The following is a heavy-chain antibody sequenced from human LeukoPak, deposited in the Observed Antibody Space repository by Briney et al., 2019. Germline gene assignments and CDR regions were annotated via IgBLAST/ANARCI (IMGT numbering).Heavy chain of an antibody. V-gene: IGHV4-34*01. Sequence: SETLSLTCAVYGGSFSGYYWSWVRQPPGKGLEWNGEINHSGSTNYNPSLKSRVTISVDTSKNQFSLKLSSVTAADTAVYYCARGDYGGNSDWGQGTLVTVSS. CDR1: GGSFSGYY. J-gene: IGHJ4*02. CDR3: ARGDYGGNSD. CDR2: INHSGST. D-gene: IGHD4-23*01.